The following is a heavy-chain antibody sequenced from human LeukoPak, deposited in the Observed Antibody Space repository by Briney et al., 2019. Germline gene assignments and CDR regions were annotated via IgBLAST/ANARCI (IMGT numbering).Heavy chain of an antibody. CDR1: GFTFSSYA. Sequence: PGGSLRLSCAASGFTFSSYAIHWVRQAPGKGLEWVAVISYDGTNKYYADSVKGRFTISRDNSKNTLFLQMNSLRAEDTAVYYCARDHGTGPINRYFHLWGRGTLVTGSS. J-gene: IGHJ2*01. D-gene: IGHD1-1*01. V-gene: IGHV3-30-3*01. CDR3: ARDHGTGPINRYFHL. CDR2: ISYDGTNK.